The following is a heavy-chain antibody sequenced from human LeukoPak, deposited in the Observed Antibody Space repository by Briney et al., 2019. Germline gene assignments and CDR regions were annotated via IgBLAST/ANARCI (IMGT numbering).Heavy chain of an antibody. V-gene: IGHV3-7*01. CDR1: GFTFSTSW. CDR3: ARFSGYNAFDI. J-gene: IGHJ3*02. CDR2: INPDGSTI. Sequence: GGSLRLSCAASGFTFSTSWMTWVRQAPGKGLDWLGNINPDGSTINYVDSVKGRFNFSRDNAKNSLYLQMNSLRAEDTAVFYCARFSGYNAFDIWGQGTMVTVSS. D-gene: IGHD5-12*01.